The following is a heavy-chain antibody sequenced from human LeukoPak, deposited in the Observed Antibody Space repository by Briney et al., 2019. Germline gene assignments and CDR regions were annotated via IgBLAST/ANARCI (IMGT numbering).Heavy chain of an antibody. CDR1: GGSFSGYY. V-gene: IGHV4-34*01. J-gene: IGHJ4*02. CDR3: ARIFVRLVKEGDY. CDR2: VNHRGSN. Sequence: PSETLSLTCAVYGGSFSGYYWRWIRQPPGKGLERIGEVNHRGSNNYNPSLKRRVTISVDTSKNQFSLKLSSVTAADTAVYYCARIFVRLVKEGDYWGQGTLVTVSS. D-gene: IGHD6-19*01.